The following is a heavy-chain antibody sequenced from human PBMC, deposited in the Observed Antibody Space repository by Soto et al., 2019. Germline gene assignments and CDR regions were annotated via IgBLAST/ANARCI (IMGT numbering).Heavy chain of an antibody. V-gene: IGHV3-30-3*01. CDR3: ARDPQMYVWARVYYYGMDV. Sequence: GGSLRLSCAASGFTFSSYAMHWVRQAPGKGLEWVAVISYDGSNKYYADSVKGRFTISRDNSKNTLYLQMNSLRAEDTAVYYCARDPQMYVWARVYYYGMDVWGQGTTVTVSS. D-gene: IGHD3-16*01. CDR1: GFTFSSYA. J-gene: IGHJ6*02. CDR2: ISYDGSNK.